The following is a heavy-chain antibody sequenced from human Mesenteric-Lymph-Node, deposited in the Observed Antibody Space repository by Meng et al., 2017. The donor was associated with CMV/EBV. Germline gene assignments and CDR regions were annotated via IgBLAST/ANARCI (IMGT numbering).Heavy chain of an antibody. V-gene: IGHV3-53*01. CDR3: AAKLHGDYAFEY. CDR2: IGSGGTA. D-gene: IGHD4-17*01. Sequence: GGSLRLSCAASGFTFSDYYMSWISQAPGKGLEWVSVIGSGGTAYHGDSVKGRFTISRDNSKKTVYLQMNSLGAEDTAVYYCAAKLHGDYAFEYWGQGSLVTVSS. J-gene: IGHJ4*02. CDR1: GFTFSDYY.